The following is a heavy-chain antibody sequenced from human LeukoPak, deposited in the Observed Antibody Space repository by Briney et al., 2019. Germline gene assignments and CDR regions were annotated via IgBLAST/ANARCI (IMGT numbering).Heavy chain of an antibody. J-gene: IGHJ6*03. CDR2: IYHSGST. V-gene: IGHV4-30-4*08. CDR1: GGSISSGDYY. Sequence: SQTLSLTCTVSGGSISSGDYYWSWIRQPPGKGLEWIGYIYHSGSTYYNPSLKSRVTISVDTSKNQFSLKLSSVTAADTAVYYCARAYCSSTSCYTDYYYMDVWGKGTTVTVSS. CDR3: ARAYCSSTSCYTDYYYMDV. D-gene: IGHD2-2*02.